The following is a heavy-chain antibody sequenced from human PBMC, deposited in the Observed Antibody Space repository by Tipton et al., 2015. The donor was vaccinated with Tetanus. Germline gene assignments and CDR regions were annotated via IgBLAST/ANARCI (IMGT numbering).Heavy chain of an antibody. D-gene: IGHD2-21*02. CDR3: ARKGTAIPIDY. J-gene: IGHJ4*02. Sequence: VQLVQSGGGLIQPGGSLRLSCAASGFTVSSNYMNWVRQAPGKGLEWVSSISGISTYINYADSVKGRFIISRDNAENSLYLEMTNLTAEDTAIYYCARKGTAIPIDYWGQGTLVTVSS. CDR1: GFTVSSNY. V-gene: IGHV3-21*01. CDR2: ISGISTYI.